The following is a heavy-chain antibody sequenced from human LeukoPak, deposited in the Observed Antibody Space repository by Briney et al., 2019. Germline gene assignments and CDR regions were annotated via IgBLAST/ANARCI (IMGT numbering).Heavy chain of an antibody. V-gene: IGHV1-69*05. J-gene: IGHJ6*03. Sequence: GASVKVSCKASGGTFSSYAISWVRQAPGQGLEWMGGIIPIFGTTNYAQKFQGRVTITTDESTSTAYMELSSLRSEDTAVYYCARGGYYGSGSYNYYYYMDVWGKGATVTVSS. CDR3: ARGGYYGSGSYNYYYYMDV. CDR1: GGTFSSYA. D-gene: IGHD3-10*01. CDR2: IIPIFGTT.